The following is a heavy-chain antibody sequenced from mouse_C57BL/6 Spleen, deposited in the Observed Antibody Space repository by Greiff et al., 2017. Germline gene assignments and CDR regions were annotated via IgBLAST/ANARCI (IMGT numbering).Heavy chain of an antibody. V-gene: IGHV1-80*01. CDR2: IYPGDGDT. CDR1: GYAFSNYW. Sequence: QVHVKQSGAELVKPGASVKISCKASGYAFSNYWMNWVKQRPGKGLEWIGQIYPGDGDTNYKGKFKDKATLTADKSSSTTYMQLSSLTSEDSAVYYCARSGGDYWGQGTSVTVSS. CDR3: ARSGGDY. J-gene: IGHJ4*01.